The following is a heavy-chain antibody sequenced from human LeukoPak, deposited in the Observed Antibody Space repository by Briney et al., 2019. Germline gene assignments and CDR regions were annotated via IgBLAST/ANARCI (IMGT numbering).Heavy chain of an antibody. D-gene: IGHD4-17*01. CDR3: ARSLVSDYGDFARAPEWWYFDL. CDR2: ISYDGSNK. Sequence: GGSLRLSCAASGFTFSSYAMHWVRQAPGKGLEWVAVISYDGSNKYYADSVKGRFTISRDNSKNTLYLQMNSLRAEDTAVYYCARSLVSDYGDFARAPEWWYFDLWGRGTLVTVSS. CDR1: GFTFSSYA. V-gene: IGHV3-30*14. J-gene: IGHJ2*01.